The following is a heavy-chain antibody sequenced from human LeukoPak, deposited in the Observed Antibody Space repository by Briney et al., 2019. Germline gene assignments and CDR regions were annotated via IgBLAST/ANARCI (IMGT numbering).Heavy chain of an antibody. CDR3: ARDKYYYDSSGYRSSGYYYYMDV. Sequence: ASVKVSCKASGGTFSSYAISWVRQAPGQGLEWMGRIIPIFGTANYAQKFQGRVTITADESTSTAYMELSSLRSEDTAVYYCARDKYYYDSSGYRSSGYYYYMDVWGKGTTVTVSS. J-gene: IGHJ6*03. D-gene: IGHD3-22*01. V-gene: IGHV1-69*13. CDR1: GGTFSSYA. CDR2: IIPIFGTA.